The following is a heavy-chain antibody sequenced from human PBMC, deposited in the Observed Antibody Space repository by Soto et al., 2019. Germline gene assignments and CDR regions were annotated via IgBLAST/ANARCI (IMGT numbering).Heavy chain of an antibody. CDR1: GYTFSSNY. D-gene: IGHD3-10*02. Sequence: PGESLKISCKGSGYTFSSNYISWVRQMPGKGLEWVGRIDPTDSCTNYSPAFQGHVTMSVDKSISTAYLEWSSLKPSDTAVYYCARHSNQCSETGCCTFWFDPWGQGTPVTVSS. V-gene: IGHV5-10-1*01. J-gene: IGHJ5*02. CDR3: ARHSNQCSETGCCTFWFDP. CDR2: IDPTDSCT.